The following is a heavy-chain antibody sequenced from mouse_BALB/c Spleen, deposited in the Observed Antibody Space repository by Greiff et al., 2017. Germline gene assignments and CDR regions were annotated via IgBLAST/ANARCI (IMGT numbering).Heavy chain of an antibody. V-gene: IGHV3-6*02. CDR3: AREEVRGAMDY. Sequence: EVQLQQSGPGLVKPSQSLSLTCSVTGYSITSGYYWNWIRQFPGNKLEWMGYISYDGSNNYNPSLKNRISITRDTSKNQFFLKLNSVTTEDTATYYCAREEVRGAMDYWGQGTSVTVSS. CDR1: GYSITSGYY. J-gene: IGHJ4*01. CDR2: ISYDGSN. D-gene: IGHD2-14*01.